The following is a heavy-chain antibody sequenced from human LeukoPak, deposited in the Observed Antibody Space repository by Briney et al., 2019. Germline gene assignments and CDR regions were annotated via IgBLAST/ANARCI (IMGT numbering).Heavy chain of an antibody. J-gene: IGHJ6*02. V-gene: IGHV4-34*01. Sequence: KSSETLSLTCAVYGGSFSGYYWSWIRQPPGKGLEWIGEINHSGSTNYNPSLKSRVTISVDTSKNQFSLKLSSVTAADTAVYYCARIVVVPAAPNYYYGMDVWGQGTTVTVSS. CDR2: INHSGST. D-gene: IGHD2-2*01. CDR1: GGSFSGYY. CDR3: ARIVVVPAAPNYYYGMDV.